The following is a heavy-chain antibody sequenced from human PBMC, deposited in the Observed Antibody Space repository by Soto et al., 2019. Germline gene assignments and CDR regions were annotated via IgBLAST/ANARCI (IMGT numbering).Heavy chain of an antibody. V-gene: IGHV6-1*01. CDR2: TYYRSKWYN. J-gene: IGHJ4*02. CDR3: ARGETTLTLVFDY. Sequence: SPSRGLEWLGRTYYRSKWYNDYGVSVKSRITINPDTSKNQFSLQLNSVTPEDTAVYYCARGETTLTLVFDYWGQGTPVTVSS. D-gene: IGHD1-1*01.